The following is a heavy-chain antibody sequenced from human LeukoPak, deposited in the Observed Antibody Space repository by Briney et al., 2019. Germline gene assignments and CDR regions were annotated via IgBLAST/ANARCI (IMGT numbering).Heavy chain of an antibody. V-gene: IGHV4-59*01. CDR3: SKGAGSFDY. CDR2: LYYSGST. D-gene: IGHD3-10*01. CDR1: GGSITSYS. J-gene: IGHJ4*02. Sequence: SETLSLTCTVSGGSITSYSWTWIRQPPGKGLEWIGYLYYSGSTNYNPSLKSRVTITGDTSKNQFSLKLSSVTAADTAMYYCSKGAGSFDYWGQGTLVTVSS.